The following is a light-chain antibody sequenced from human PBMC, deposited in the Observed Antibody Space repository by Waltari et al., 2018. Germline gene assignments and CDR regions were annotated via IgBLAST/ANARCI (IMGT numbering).Light chain of an antibody. Sequence: QSALTQPASVSGSPGQSIAISCTGSSSDIGSYTFVSWYQQHPGKAPKLIISSVSERPSGVSNRFAGSKSGNTASLTISGLHPEDEADYYCCSYAGSSLYVFGTGTKLTVL. V-gene: IGLV2-23*02. CDR3: CSYAGSSLYV. J-gene: IGLJ1*01. CDR2: SVS. CDR1: SSDIGSYTF.